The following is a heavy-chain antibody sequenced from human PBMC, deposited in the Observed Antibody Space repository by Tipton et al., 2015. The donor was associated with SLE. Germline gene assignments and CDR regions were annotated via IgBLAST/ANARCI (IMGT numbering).Heavy chain of an antibody. CDR1: GGSISSYY. Sequence: TLSLTCTVSGGSISSYYWSWIRQPPGKGPEWIGYIYYSGSTNYNPSLKSRVTISVDTSKNQFSLKLSSVTAADTAVYYCASGDGYNFDYWGQGTLVTVSS. CDR3: ASGDGYNFDY. V-gene: IGHV4-59*01. CDR2: IYYSGST. J-gene: IGHJ4*02. D-gene: IGHD5-24*01.